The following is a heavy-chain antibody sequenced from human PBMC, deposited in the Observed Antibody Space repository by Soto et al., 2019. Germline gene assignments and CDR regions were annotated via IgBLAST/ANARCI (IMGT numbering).Heavy chain of an antibody. CDR3: ARGELRFLEWLSQMDV. V-gene: IGHV4-31*03. CDR2: IYYSGST. Sequence: PSETLSLTCTVSGGSISSGGYHWSWIRQHPGKGLEWIGYIYYSGSTYYNPSLKSRVTISVDTSKNQFSLKLSSVTAADTAVYYCARGELRFLEWLSQMDVWGQGTTVTVSS. J-gene: IGHJ6*02. D-gene: IGHD3-3*01. CDR1: GGSISSGGYH.